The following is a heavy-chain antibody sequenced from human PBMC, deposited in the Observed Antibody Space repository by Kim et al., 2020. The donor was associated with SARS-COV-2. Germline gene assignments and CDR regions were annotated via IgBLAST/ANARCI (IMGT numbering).Heavy chain of an antibody. V-gene: IGHV3-11*06. Sequence: GGSLRLSCAASGFTFSDYYMSWIRQAPGKGLEWVSYISSSSSYTNYADSVKGRFTISRDNAKNSLYLQMNSLRAEDTAVYYCARDEKCGLSGSYYVCFPDYWGQGTLVTVSS. J-gene: IGHJ4*02. CDR2: ISSSSSYT. CDR3: ARDEKCGLSGSYYVCFPDY. D-gene: IGHD1-26*01. CDR1: GFTFSDYY.